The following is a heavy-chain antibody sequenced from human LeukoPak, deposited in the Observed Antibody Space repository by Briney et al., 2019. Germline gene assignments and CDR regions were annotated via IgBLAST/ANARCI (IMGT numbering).Heavy chain of an antibody. V-gene: IGHV5-51*01. J-gene: IGHJ4*02. CDR1: GYSFTSYW. CDR3: ARQRRSSGWPNDY. CDR2: IYPDDCDT. D-gene: IGHD6-19*01. Sequence: KSADALKISCKGSGYSFTSYWIAWVRQMPGKGLEWMGIIYPDDCDTRYNPSFQGQVTITADKSISTAYLQWSSLKASDNAMYYCARQRRSSGWPNDYWGQGTLVSVST.